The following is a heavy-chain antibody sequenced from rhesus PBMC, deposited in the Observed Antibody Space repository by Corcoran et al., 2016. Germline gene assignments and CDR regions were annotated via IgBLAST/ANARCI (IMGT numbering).Heavy chain of an antibody. D-gene: IGHD6-43*01. Sequence: QLQLQESGPGLVKPSETLSLTCAVSGGSISSNYWTWIRQPPGKGLEWIGRISVSGGSTDSTPSLKSRVTSSTATSKNQFSLKLTSGTAADTAVYYCVRSAAAARNVLGVWGRGLLVTVSS. V-gene: IGHV4-173*01. J-gene: IGHJ5-2*02. CDR1: GGSISSNY. CDR2: ISVSGGST. CDR3: VRSAAAARNVLGV.